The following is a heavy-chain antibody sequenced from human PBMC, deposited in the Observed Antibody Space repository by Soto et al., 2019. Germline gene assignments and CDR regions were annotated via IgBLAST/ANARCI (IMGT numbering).Heavy chain of an antibody. CDR1: GFTFSNAW. J-gene: IGHJ6*02. CDR2: IKSKTDGGTT. Sequence: GGSLRLSCAASGFTFSNAWMSWVRQAPGKGLEWVGRIKSKTDGGTTDYAAPVKGRFTISRDDSKNTLYLQMNSLKTEDTAVYYCTTDRKSNIVIMVYEYYYYGMDVWGQGTTVTVSS. V-gene: IGHV3-15*01. CDR3: TTDRKSNIVIMVYEYYYYGMDV. D-gene: IGHD2-8*01.